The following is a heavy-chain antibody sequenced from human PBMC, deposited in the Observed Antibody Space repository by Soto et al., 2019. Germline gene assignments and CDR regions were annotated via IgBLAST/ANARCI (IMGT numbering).Heavy chain of an antibody. J-gene: IGHJ4*02. D-gene: IGHD3-16*02. Sequence: LXESLKVSCKCSGYGFTSYWIAWVLQMPGKGLEWMGIVYPSDSEPRYSPSFEGQVTISADKSVSTAYLQWSSLKASDTGMYYCEREGSAFGAVIAKWGQGTLVTVSS. CDR3: EREGSAFGAVIAK. V-gene: IGHV5-51*01. CDR2: VYPSDSEP. CDR1: GYGFTSYW.